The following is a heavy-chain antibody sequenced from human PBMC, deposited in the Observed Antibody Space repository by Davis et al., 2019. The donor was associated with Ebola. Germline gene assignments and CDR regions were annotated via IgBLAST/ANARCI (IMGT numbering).Heavy chain of an antibody. CDR1: GGSISSYY. D-gene: IGHD4-17*01. V-gene: IGHV4-59*01. Sequence: PSETLSLTCTVSGGSISSYYWSWIRQPPGKGLEWIGYIYYSGSTNYNPSLKSRVTISVDTSKNQFSLKLSSVTAADTAVYYCARVSPLPSGDYLEPRLSGWYAFDIWGQGTMVTVSS. CDR2: IYYSGST. J-gene: IGHJ3*02. CDR3: ARVSPLPSGDYLEPRLSGWYAFDI.